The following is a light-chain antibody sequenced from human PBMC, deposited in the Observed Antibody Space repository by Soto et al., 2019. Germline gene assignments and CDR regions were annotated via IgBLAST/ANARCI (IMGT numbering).Light chain of an antibody. V-gene: IGKV3-11*01. CDR2: DAS. J-gene: IGKJ1*01. Sequence: EIVLTQSPATLSLSPGERATLSCRASQSVSSYFAWYQQKPGQAPRLLIYDASNRATGIPARFSGSGSGTDFTLTISSLEPDDFAVYYCQQRGNWLVTFGQGTRVDIK. CDR3: QQRGNWLVT. CDR1: QSVSSY.